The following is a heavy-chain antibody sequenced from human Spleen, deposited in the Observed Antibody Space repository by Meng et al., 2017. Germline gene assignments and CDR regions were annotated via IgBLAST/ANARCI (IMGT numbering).Heavy chain of an antibody. D-gene: IGHD4-17*01. CDR3: AKDKRSGDYVSSFDY. V-gene: IGHV3-9*01. J-gene: IGHJ4*02. CDR2: ISWNSGSI. Sequence: SLKISCVASGLRFTDAWMSWVRQAPGKGLEWVSGISWNSGSIGYADSVKGRFTISRDNAKNSLYLQMNSLRAEDTALYYCAKDKRSGDYVSSFDYWGQGTLVTVSS. CDR1: GLRFTDAW.